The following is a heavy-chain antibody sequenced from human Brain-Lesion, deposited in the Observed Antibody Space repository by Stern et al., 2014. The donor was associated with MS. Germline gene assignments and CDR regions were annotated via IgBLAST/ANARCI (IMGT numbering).Heavy chain of an antibody. CDR3: AGEEDIRYCSGGSCTGNWFDP. CDR1: GGSVSSTSYA. J-gene: IGHJ5*02. D-gene: IGHD2-15*01. Sequence: VQLVESGPGLVKPSETLSLTCTVAGGSVSSTSYAWAWIRQPPGKGLEWIGTIYYSGNTYYSPSLKSRLTISLDPFKNQLSLQLRSGTAADTAVYYCAGEEDIRYCSGGSCTGNWFDPWGQGTLVTVSS. CDR2: IYYSGNT. V-gene: IGHV4-39*01.